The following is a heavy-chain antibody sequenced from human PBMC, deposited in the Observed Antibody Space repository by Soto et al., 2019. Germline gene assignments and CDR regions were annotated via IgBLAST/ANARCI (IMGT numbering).Heavy chain of an antibody. J-gene: IGHJ6*02. D-gene: IGHD5-12*01. CDR1: GYTFTRSG. Sequence: ASVKVSSKASGYTFTRSGISWVRQAPGQGLEWMGWISTYNGDTNYAQTFQGRVTMTTDTSTSTVHMEVRSLRSDDTAVYYCAREGVAPYYYYGMDVWGLGTPVTVSS. CDR3: AREGVAPYYYYGMDV. CDR2: ISTYNGDT. V-gene: IGHV1-18*01.